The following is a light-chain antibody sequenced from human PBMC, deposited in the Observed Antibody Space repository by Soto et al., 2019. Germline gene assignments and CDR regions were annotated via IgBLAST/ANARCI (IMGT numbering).Light chain of an antibody. V-gene: IGKV3-20*01. J-gene: IGKJ2*01. CDR1: QSVSSSY. CDR2: GAS. CDR3: QQDGSSPVYT. Sequence: EIVLTQSPGTLSLSPGERATLSCRASQSVSSSYLAWYQQKSGQAPRLLIYGASSRATGIPDRFSGSGSGADFTLSISRLEPEDFAVYSCQQDGSSPVYTFGQGTQVEIK.